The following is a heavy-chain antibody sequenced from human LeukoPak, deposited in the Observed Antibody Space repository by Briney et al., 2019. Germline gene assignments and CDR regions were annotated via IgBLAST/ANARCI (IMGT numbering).Heavy chain of an antibody. Sequence: PGGSLRLSCAASGFTFSSYSMNWVRQAPGKGLEWVSSISSSSSYIYYADSVKGRFTISRDNAKNSLYLQMNSLRAEDTAVYYCARGALGIAAAGTWFDPWGQGTLVTVS. CDR1: GFTFSSYS. J-gene: IGHJ5*02. CDR3: ARGALGIAAAGTWFDP. V-gene: IGHV3-21*01. D-gene: IGHD6-13*01. CDR2: ISSSSSYI.